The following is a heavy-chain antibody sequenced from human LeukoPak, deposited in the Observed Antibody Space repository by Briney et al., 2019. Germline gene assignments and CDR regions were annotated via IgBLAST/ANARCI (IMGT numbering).Heavy chain of an antibody. CDR3: ARIAARQDYFDY. D-gene: IGHD6-6*01. CDR2: ISAYNGNT. CDR1: GYTFTSYG. Sequence: ASAKVSCKASGYTFTSYGISWVRQAPGQGLEWMGWISAYNGNTNYAQKLQGRVTMTTDTSTSTAYMELRSLRSDDTAVYYCARIAARQDYFDYWGQGTLVTVSS. J-gene: IGHJ4*02. V-gene: IGHV1-18*01.